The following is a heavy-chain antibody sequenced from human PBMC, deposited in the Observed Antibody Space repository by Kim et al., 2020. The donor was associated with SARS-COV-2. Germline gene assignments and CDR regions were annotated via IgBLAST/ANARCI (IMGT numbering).Heavy chain of an antibody. Sequence: SETLSLTCTVSGGSISSYYWSWIRQPPGKGLEWIGYIYYSGSTNYNPSLKSRVTISVDTSKNQFSLKLSSVTAADTAVYYCARGGNYYGSGSPYGMDVWGQGTTVTVSS. CDR1: GGSISSYY. V-gene: IGHV4-59*01. D-gene: IGHD3-10*01. J-gene: IGHJ6*02. CDR3: ARGGNYYGSGSPYGMDV. CDR2: IYYSGST.